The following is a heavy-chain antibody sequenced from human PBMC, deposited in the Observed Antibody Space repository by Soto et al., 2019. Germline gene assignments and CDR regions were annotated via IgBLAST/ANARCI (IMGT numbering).Heavy chain of an antibody. V-gene: IGHV4-31*03. CDR1: GVSINSGGYY. CDR2: IYYNGHT. Sequence: QVQLQESGPGLVKPSQTLSLTCSVSGVSINSGGYYWSWIRHHPVKGLEWIGYIYYNGHTFYNASLKGRVAMSLDTSKNQFSLKLSSVTAADTAVYYCARGSQLERDALDIWGQWTMVTVSS. CDR3: ARGSQLERDALDI. J-gene: IGHJ3*02. D-gene: IGHD1-1*01.